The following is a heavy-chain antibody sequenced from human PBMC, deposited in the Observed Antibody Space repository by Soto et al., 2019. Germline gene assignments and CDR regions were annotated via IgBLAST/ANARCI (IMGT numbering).Heavy chain of an antibody. J-gene: IGHJ6*02. Sequence: EVQLVESGGGLVQPGGSLRLSCEASGFSFGSYSMNWVRQAPGKGLEWVSFISGRGTTTYYADSVRGRFTVSRDNAKISLSLEVNSLRDEDTAVYYCARLGYCSSATCKYYFYYYGMDVWGQGTTVTVSS. CDR3: ARLGYCSSATCKYYFYYYGMDV. D-gene: IGHD2-2*01. V-gene: IGHV3-48*02. CDR2: ISGRGTTT. CDR1: GFSFGSYS.